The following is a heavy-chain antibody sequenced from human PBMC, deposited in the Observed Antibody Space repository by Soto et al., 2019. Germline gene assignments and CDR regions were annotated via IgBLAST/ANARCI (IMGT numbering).Heavy chain of an antibody. J-gene: IGHJ5*02. CDR2: IYYSGST. CDR3: VRHSKYYYDSSGYRWFDP. D-gene: IGHD3-22*01. Sequence: PSETLSLTCTVSGDSISTSSYSWAWIRQPPGKGLEWIGSIYYSGSTSYNPSLKSRVTISVDTSKNQYSLKQSSVTAADTAVYYFVRHSKYYYDSSGYRWFDPWGQGTLVTVSS. V-gene: IGHV4-39*01. CDR1: GDSISTSSYS.